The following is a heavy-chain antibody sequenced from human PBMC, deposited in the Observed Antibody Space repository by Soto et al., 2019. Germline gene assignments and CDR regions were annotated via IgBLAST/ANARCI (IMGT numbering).Heavy chain of an antibody. V-gene: IGHV3-33*01. CDR2: IWYDGSNK. D-gene: IGHD3-3*01. CDR3: ARDHRVRFLETYYYYGMDV. CDR1: GFTFSSYC. J-gene: IGHJ6*02. Sequence: GGSPRLSCSAAGFTFSSYCMHWGRQAPGKGPGLLAVIWYDGSNKYYADSVKGRFTISRDNSKNTLYLQMNSLRAEDTAVYYCARDHRVRFLETYYYYGMDVWGQGTTVTVSS.